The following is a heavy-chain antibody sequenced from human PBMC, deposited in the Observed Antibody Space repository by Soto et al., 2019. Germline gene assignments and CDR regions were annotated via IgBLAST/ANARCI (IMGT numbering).Heavy chain of an antibody. D-gene: IGHD3-10*01. CDR1: GGSISSGDYY. CDR2: IYYSGST. V-gene: IGHV4-31*03. J-gene: IGHJ4*02. CDR3: ARTSISMSRGVIIDY. Sequence: QVRLQESGPGLMKPSQTLSLTCTVSGGSISSGDYYWSWIRQHPGKGLEWLGYIYYSGSTYYNPSLMIRLTISVDTSKSQFSLKLTSVTAADTAVYHCARTSISMSRGVIIDYWGQGTLVTVSS.